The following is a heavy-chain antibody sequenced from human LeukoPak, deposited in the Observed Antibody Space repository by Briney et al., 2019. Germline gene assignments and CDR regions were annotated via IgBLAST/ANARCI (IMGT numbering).Heavy chain of an antibody. Sequence: GASVKVSCKASGGTFSSYAISWVRQAPGQGLEWMGRIIPILGIASYAQKFQGRVTITADKSTSTAYMELSSLRSEDTAVYYCASSKGGATLNWFDPWGQGTLVSVSS. CDR1: GGTFSSYA. CDR2: IIPILGIA. D-gene: IGHD1-26*01. CDR3: ASSKGGATLNWFDP. V-gene: IGHV1-69*04. J-gene: IGHJ5*02.